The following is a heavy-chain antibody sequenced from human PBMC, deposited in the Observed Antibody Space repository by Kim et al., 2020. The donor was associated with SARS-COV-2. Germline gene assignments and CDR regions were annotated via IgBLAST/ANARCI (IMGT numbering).Heavy chain of an antibody. CDR1: GFTFNSYW. V-gene: IGHV3-7*01. Sequence: GGSLRLSCAASGFTFNSYWMNWVRQAPGKGLEWVANIKQDGSEKYYVDSVKGRFTISRDNAKNSLYLQMNSLRAEDTAVYYCARDGTAPGIYFDYWGQGTLVTVSS. D-gene: IGHD6-13*01. CDR2: IKQDGSEK. J-gene: IGHJ4*02. CDR3: ARDGTAPGIYFDY.